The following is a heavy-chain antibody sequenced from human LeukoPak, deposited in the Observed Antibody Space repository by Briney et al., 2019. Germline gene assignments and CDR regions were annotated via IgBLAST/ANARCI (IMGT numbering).Heavy chain of an antibody. J-gene: IGHJ5*02. Sequence: GGSLRLSCAASGFTFSTYSMNWVRQAPGKGLEWISYISSSGSTIYYADSVKARFTISRDNAKNSLYLQMNSLRDEDTAVYYCARDPRRGNLYYDSSGYYWFDPWGQGTLVTVSS. CDR2: ISSSGSTI. V-gene: IGHV3-48*02. D-gene: IGHD3-22*01. CDR3: ARDPRRGNLYYDSSGYYWFDP. CDR1: GFTFSTYS.